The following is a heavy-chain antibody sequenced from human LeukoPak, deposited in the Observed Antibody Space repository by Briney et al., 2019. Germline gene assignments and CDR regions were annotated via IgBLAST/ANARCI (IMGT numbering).Heavy chain of an antibody. J-gene: IGHJ4*02. D-gene: IGHD2-15*01. V-gene: IGHV4-34*01. CDR3: ARGLGCSGGSCYPGY. CDR2: INHIGST. Sequence: SETLSLTCAVYGGSFSGYYWSWIRQPPGKGLEWIGEINHIGSTNYNPSLKSRVTISVDTSKNPFSLKLSSVTAADTAVYYCARGLGCSGGSCYPGYWGQGTLVTVSS. CDR1: GGSFSGYY.